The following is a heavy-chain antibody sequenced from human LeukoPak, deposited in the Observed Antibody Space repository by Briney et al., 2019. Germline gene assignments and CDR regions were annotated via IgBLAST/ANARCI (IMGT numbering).Heavy chain of an antibody. CDR1: GGSISSYY. J-gene: IGHJ1*01. V-gene: IGHV4-59*01. D-gene: IGHD3-16*02. Sequence: SETLSLTCTVAGGSISSYYWSWIRQPPGKGLEWIGYIYYSASTNYNPYLKSRVTISVDTSKNQFSLKLSSVTAADTAAYYCARASVWGSYRYSLFYFQHWGQGTLVTVSS. CDR3: ARASVWGSYRYSLFYFQH. CDR2: IYYSAST.